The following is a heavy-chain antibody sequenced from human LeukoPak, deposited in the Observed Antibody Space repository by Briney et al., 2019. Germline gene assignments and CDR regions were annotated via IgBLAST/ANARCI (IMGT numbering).Heavy chain of an antibody. V-gene: IGHV3-48*03. CDR2: ISSSGSTM. CDR3: TGAHYFDDSAYCDY. Sequence: PGGSLRLSCAASGFTFSSYEMIWVRQAPGKGLEWISYISSSGSTMYIADSVKGRFTVSRDNAKNSLYLQMNSLRVEDTAVYYCTGAHYFDDSAYCDYWGQGTLVTVSS. J-gene: IGHJ4*02. CDR1: GFTFSSYE. D-gene: IGHD3-22*01.